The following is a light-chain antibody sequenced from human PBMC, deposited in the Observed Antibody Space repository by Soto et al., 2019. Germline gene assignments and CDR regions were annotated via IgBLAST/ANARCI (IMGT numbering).Light chain of an antibody. J-gene: IGKJ1*01. CDR1: QSVSSN. CDR2: GAS. CDR3: QQYNNWPGT. Sequence: ETVMTQSPATLSVSPGERATLSCRASQSVSSNLAWYQQKPGQPPRLLIYGASTRATGIPARFSGSGSGTEFTLTVSSLQSEDFAVYYCQQYNNWPGTFGQGTKVEIK. V-gene: IGKV3-15*01.